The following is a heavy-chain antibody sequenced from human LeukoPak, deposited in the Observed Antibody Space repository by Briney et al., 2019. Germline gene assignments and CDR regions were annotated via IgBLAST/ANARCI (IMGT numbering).Heavy chain of an antibody. J-gene: IGHJ1*01. V-gene: IGHV1-69*13. D-gene: IGHD4-17*01. CDR3: AGSTVTRLAEYFQH. CDR1: GGTLSSYA. CDR2: IIPIFGTA. Sequence: GASVKASCKASGGTLSSYAISWVRQAPGQGLEWMGGIIPIFGTANYAQKFQGRVTITAEESTSTAYMELSSLRSEDTAVYYCAGSTVTRLAEYFQHWGQGTLVTVSS.